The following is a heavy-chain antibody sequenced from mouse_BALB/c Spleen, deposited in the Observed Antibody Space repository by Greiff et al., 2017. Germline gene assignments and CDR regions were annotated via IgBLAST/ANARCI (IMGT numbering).Heavy chain of an antibody. CDR3: ASLWDSSGYEAIDY. J-gene: IGHJ4*01. CDR1: GFSLTSYG. CDR2: IWAGGST. V-gene: IGHV2-9*02. D-gene: IGHD3-2*01. Sequence: QVQLQQSGPGLVAPSQSLSITCTVSGFSLTSYGVHWVRQPPGKGLEWLGVIWAGGSTNYYSALMSRLSISKYNAKSQVFLKMNSLQTDDTAMYYCASLWDSSGYEAIDYWGQGTSVTVSS.